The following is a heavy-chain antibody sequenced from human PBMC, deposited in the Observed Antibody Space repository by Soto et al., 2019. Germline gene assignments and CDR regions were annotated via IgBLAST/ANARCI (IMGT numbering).Heavy chain of an antibody. CDR3: ARVGLDGMDTAMGYVDY. V-gene: IGHV4-30-2*01. J-gene: IGHJ4*02. Sequence: QLQLQESGSGLVKPSQTLSLTCAVSGGSISSGGYSWSWIRQPPGKGLEWIGYTYHSGSTYYNPSLKSRVTISVDRSKNQFSLKLSSVTAADTAVYYCARVGLDGMDTAMGYVDYWGQGTLVTVSS. CDR1: GGSISSGGYS. D-gene: IGHD5-18*01. CDR2: TYHSGST.